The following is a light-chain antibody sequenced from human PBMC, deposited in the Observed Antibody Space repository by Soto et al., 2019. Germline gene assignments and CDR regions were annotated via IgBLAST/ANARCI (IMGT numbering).Light chain of an antibody. V-gene: IGKV1-33*01. CDR2: DVS. Sequence: DIQMTQSPPSLSASVGDRVTITCQASQDISNYLTWYQQKPGKAPKLLIYDVSNLKTGVQSRFSGSGSGTHFTFTISSLQPEDIATYYCQQYHNLPLTFGGGTKVDIK. CDR3: QQYHNLPLT. CDR1: QDISNY. J-gene: IGKJ4*01.